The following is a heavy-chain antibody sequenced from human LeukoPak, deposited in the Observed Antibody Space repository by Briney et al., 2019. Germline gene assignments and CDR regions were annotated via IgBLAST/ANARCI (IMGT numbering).Heavy chain of an antibody. V-gene: IGHV4-39*01. D-gene: IGHD3-22*01. CDR1: GGSISSSSYY. CDR3: ARGLYYDSSGSDFDY. CDR2: IYYSGST. Sequence: SETLSLTCTVSGGSISSSSYYWGWIRQPRGKGLEWIGSIYYSGSTYYNPSLKSRFTISVDTSKNQFSLKLSSVTAADTAVYYCARGLYYDSSGSDFDYWGQGTLVTVSS. J-gene: IGHJ4*02.